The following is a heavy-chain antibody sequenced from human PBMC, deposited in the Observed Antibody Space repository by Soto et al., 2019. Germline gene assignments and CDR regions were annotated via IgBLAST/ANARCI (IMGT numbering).Heavy chain of an antibody. CDR3: ARDSGYDRSGYIPFDY. Sequence: VKVSCKASGYTFTGYYIYWVRQAPGQGLEWMGWINPNSGDTNYAQKFQGRVTMTSHTSISTAYMELSSLRSDDGAVYFCARDSGYDRSGYIPFDYWGQGTLVTVSS. D-gene: IGHD3-22*01. V-gene: IGHV1-2*02. J-gene: IGHJ4*02. CDR1: GYTFTGYY. CDR2: INPNSGDT.